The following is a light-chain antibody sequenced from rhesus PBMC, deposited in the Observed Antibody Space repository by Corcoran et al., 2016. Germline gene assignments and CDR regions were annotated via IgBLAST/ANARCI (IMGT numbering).Light chain of an antibody. CDR3: LQYSSSPLT. CDR2: KAS. CDR1: QSISSW. Sequence: DIQMTQSPSSLSASVGDTVTITCRASQSISSWLDWYQQKPGKAPKLLIYKASSLQSGVPSRLSGSGSGTDFTLTISSLQPEDFATYYCLQYSSSPLTFGGGTKVEIK. J-gene: IGKJ4*01. V-gene: IGKV1-22*01.